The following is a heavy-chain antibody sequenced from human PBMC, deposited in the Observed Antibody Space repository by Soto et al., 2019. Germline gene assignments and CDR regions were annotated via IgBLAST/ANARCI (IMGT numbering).Heavy chain of an antibody. CDR3: AKEAALVLRYFDWPDPDY. CDR1: GYTFTSYG. D-gene: IGHD3-9*01. Sequence: GASVKVSCKASGYTFTSYGISWVRQAPGQGLEWMGWISAYNGNTNYAQKLQGRVTMTTDTSTSTAYMELRSLRSDDTAVYYCAKEAALVLRYFDWPDPDYWGQGTLVTVSS. V-gene: IGHV1-18*01. CDR2: ISAYNGNT. J-gene: IGHJ4*02.